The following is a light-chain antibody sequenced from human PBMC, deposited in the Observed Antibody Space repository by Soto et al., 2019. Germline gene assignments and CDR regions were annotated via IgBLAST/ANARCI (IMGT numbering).Light chain of an antibody. CDR3: CSYAGTSTHAV. Sequence: QSVLTQPASVSGSPGQSTTISCTGTSSDVGSYNLVSWYQQHPGKAPKLMISEVSKRPSGISVRFSGSKSGSRASLTISGLRAEDEADDYCCSYAGTSTHAVFGGGTQLTVL. J-gene: IGLJ7*01. V-gene: IGLV2-23*02. CDR2: EVS. CDR1: SSDVGSYNL.